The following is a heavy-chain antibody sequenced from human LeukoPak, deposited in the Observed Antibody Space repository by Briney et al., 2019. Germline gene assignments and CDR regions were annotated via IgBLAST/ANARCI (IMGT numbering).Heavy chain of an antibody. CDR3: ARDFERRGSSSVDY. CDR2: ISSSGGTI. V-gene: IGHV3-48*03. J-gene: IGHJ4*02. CDR1: GFTFNSYV. D-gene: IGHD6-6*01. Sequence: GGSLRLSWAASGFTFNSYVMNWVRQAPGKGLEWVSFISSSGGTIYYAVSVKGRFTVSRDNAKSSLYLQMNSLRAEDTAVYHCARDFERRGSSSVDYWGQGTLVTVSS.